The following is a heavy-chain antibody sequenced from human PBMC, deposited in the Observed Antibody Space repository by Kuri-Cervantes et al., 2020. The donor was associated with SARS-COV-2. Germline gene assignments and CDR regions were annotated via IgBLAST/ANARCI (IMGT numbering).Heavy chain of an antibody. V-gene: IGHV4-59*01. CDR2: LYHTGST. D-gene: IGHD3-10*01. Sequence: SETLSLTCTVSGDSISNYYWTWIRQPPGKGLEWVGDLYHTGSTNYNPSLKSRVTVSTDMSKNHLSLKLTPVTAADTAVYYCARVKRANFREWFDPWGQGALVTVSS. CDR3: ARVKRANFREWFDP. CDR1: GDSISNYY. J-gene: IGHJ5*02.